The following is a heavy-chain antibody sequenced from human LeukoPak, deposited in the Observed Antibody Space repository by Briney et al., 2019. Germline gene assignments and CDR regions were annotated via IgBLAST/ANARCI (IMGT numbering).Heavy chain of an antibody. CDR1: GFTFSSYA. J-gene: IGHJ4*02. CDR2: ISYDGSNK. D-gene: IGHD3-9*01. Sequence: PGRSLRLSCAASGFTFSSYAMHWVRQAPGKGLEWVAVISYDGSNKYYADSVKGRFTISRDNSKNTLYLQMNSLRAEDTAVYYCARSPDILTGEKFDYWGQGTLVTVSS. CDR3: ARSPDILTGEKFDY. V-gene: IGHV3-30*04.